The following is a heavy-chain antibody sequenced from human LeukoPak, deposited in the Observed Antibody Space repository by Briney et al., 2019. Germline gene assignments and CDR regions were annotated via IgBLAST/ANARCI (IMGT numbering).Heavy chain of an antibody. CDR3: ARGGVLLWFGELLAYDY. D-gene: IGHD3-10*01. Sequence: ASVKVSCKASGGTFSSYAISWVRQAPGQGLEWMGWISAYNGNTNYAQKLQGRVTMTTDTSTSTAYMELRSLRSDDTAVYYCARGGVLLWFGELLAYDYWGQGTLVTVSS. V-gene: IGHV1-18*01. J-gene: IGHJ4*02. CDR1: GGTFSSYA. CDR2: ISAYNGNT.